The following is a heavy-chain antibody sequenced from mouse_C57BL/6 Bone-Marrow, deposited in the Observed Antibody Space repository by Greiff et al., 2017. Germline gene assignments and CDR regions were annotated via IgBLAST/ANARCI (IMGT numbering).Heavy chain of an antibody. CDR1: GFSLSTFGMG. Sequence: VQLQQSGPGILQPSQTLSLTCSFSGFSLSTFGMGVGWIRQPSGKGLEWLAHIWWVDDKYYNPALKSRLTISKDTSTNQVFLKIANVDTADTATYSCARITLYLLAGFAYWGQGTLVTVSA. CDR2: IWWVDDK. J-gene: IGHJ3*01. CDR3: ARITLYLLAGFAY. D-gene: IGHD2-3*01. V-gene: IGHV8-8*01.